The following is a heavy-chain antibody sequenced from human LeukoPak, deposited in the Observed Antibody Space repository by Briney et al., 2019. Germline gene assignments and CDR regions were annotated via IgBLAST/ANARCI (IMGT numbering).Heavy chain of an antibody. CDR3: ATSSNAPGNH. Sequence: GGSLRLSCAASGFTFNSYWMSWVHQAPGKGLEWVANIKEDGSAQYYVDSVKGRFTISRDNAQNSLNLQMNSLRAEDTAVYYCATSSNAPGNHWGQGTLVTVSS. CDR2: IKEDGSAQ. V-gene: IGHV3-7*01. J-gene: IGHJ5*02. D-gene: IGHD2-2*01. CDR1: GFTFNSYW.